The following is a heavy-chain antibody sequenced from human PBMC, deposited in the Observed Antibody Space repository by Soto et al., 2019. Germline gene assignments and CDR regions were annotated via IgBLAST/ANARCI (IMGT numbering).Heavy chain of an antibody. Sequence: LRLSCAASGFTFSSYSMNWVRQAPGKGLEWVSSISSSSSYIYYADSVKGRFTISRDNAKNSLYLQMNSLTAADTAVYYCVRVSQYQLSSNWFDPWGQGTLVTVSS. D-gene: IGHD2-2*01. CDR1: GFTFSSYS. CDR3: VRVSQYQLSSNWFDP. CDR2: ISSSSSYI. V-gene: IGHV3-21*04. J-gene: IGHJ5*02.